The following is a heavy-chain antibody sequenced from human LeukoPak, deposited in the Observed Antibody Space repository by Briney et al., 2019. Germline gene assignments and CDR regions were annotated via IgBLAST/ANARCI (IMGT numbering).Heavy chain of an antibody. CDR2: ISAYNGNT. V-gene: IGHV1-18*01. J-gene: IGHJ4*02. CDR3: ASTRSVLLWFGELSG. D-gene: IGHD3-10*01. Sequence: ASVKVSCKASGYTFTSYGISWVRQAPGQGLEWMGWISAYNGNTNYAQKLQGRVTMTTDTSTSTAYIELRSLRSDGTAVYYCASTRSVLLWFGELSGWGQGTLVTVSS. CDR1: GYTFTSYG.